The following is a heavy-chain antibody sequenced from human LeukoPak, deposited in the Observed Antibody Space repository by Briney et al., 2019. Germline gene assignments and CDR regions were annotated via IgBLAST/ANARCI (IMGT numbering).Heavy chain of an antibody. D-gene: IGHD2-8*01. CDR2: INHSGST. CDR3: ARKGVYLND. V-gene: IGHV4-34*01. J-gene: IGHJ4*02. CDR1: GGSFSGYY. Sequence: PSETLSLTCAVYGGSFSGYYWSWIRQPPGKGLEWIGEINHSGSTNYDPSLKSRVTISVDTSKNQFSLKLSSVTAADTAVYYCARKGVYLNDWGQGTLVTVSS.